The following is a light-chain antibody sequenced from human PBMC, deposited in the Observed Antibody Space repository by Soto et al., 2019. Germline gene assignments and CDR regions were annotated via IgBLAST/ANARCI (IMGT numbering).Light chain of an antibody. CDR3: VQALQTPYT. CDR1: QSLLHSNGFNY. Sequence: DIVMTQSPLSLPVTPGEPASISCRSSQSLLHSNGFNYFEWYLQKPGQSPQLVIYLGSNRASGVPDRFSGSGSGTDFTLKISRVEAEDVGVYYCVQALQTPYTFGQGTKLEIK. V-gene: IGKV2-28*01. CDR2: LGS. J-gene: IGKJ2*01.